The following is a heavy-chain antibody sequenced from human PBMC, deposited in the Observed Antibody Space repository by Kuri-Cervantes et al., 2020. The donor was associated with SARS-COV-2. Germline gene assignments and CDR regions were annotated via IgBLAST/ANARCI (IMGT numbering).Heavy chain of an antibody. CDR2: INHSGST. J-gene: IGHJ6*02. V-gene: IGHV4-34*01. CDR3: ARSRNDCSNYVCYYYGMDV. Sequence: ESLKISCAVYGGSFSGYYWSWIRQPPGKGLEWIGEINHSGSTNYNPSLESRITISLDTSKNQFSLKLSSVTAADTAVYYCARSRNDCSNYVCYYYGMDVWGQGTTVTVSS. CDR1: GGSFSGYY. D-gene: IGHD4-11*01.